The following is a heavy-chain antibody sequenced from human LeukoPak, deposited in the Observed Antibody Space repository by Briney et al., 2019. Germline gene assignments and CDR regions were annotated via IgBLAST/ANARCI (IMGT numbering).Heavy chain of an antibody. CDR2: TWHDGSNQ. CDR1: GFTFSTYG. CDR3: ARETGYYFDY. J-gene: IGHJ4*02. V-gene: IGHV3-33*01. Sequence: GGSLRLSCAASGFTFSTYGMHWVRQAPGKGLEWVAVTWHDGSNQYYTDSVKGRFSISRDNSKNTLYRQMNSLRVEDTAVYYCARETGYYFDYWGQGTPVTVSS.